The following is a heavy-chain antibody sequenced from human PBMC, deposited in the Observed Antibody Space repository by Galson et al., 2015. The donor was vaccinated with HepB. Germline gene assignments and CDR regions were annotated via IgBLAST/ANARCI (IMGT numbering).Heavy chain of an antibody. CDR1: GFTFSSYA. Sequence: SLRLSCAASGFTFSSYAIHWVRQAPGKGLEWVAVISYDGSNKYYADSVKGRFTISRDNSKNTLDLQMNSMRAEDTAVYYCARDQYDRYNWFDPWGQGTLVTVSS. J-gene: IGHJ5*02. CDR2: ISYDGSNK. V-gene: IGHV3-30*04. D-gene: IGHD3-22*01. CDR3: ARDQYDRYNWFDP.